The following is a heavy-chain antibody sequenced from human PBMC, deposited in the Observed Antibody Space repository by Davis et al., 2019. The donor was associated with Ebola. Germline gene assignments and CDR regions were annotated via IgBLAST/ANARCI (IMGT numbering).Heavy chain of an antibody. J-gene: IGHJ4*02. CDR2: IRYDGSTT. CDR1: GFTLSSYG. D-gene: IGHD3-22*01. CDR3: ARRDAPRRDRSDYYLAD. V-gene: IGHV3-30*02. Sequence: PGGSLRLSCAASGFTLSSYGMHWARQAPGKGLEWVAFIRYDGSTTYYSDSVKGRFTISRDNSKNTLYLQMNGLRVEDTAVYYCARRDAPRRDRSDYYLADWGQGTLATVSS.